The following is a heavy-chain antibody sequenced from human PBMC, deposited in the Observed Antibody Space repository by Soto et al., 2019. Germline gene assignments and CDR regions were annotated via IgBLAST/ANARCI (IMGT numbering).Heavy chain of an antibody. V-gene: IGHV5-51*01. CDR2: IYPGDSDT. D-gene: IGHD6-13*01. Sequence: GDSLKISWKGCGYSFTSCWIGWVLQIPGKGLEWMGIIYPGDSDTIYSPSFQGQVTISADKSISTAYLQWSSLKASDTAMYYCAKRSPYSSSGDGWFARWGQGNLVTVSS. CDR3: AKRSPYSSSGDGWFAR. J-gene: IGHJ5*02. CDR1: GYSFTSCW.